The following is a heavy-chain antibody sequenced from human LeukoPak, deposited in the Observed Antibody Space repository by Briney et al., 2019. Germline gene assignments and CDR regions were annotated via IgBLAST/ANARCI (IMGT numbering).Heavy chain of an antibody. Sequence: GGSLRLSCAASGFTFGSFWMSWVRQAPGKGLEWVAHIKEDGSMVSYVDSVKGRFTISRDNAKNSVYLQMNSLRVEDTAVYFCARVVTWFDPWGQGTLVTVSS. CDR1: GFTFGSFW. J-gene: IGHJ5*02. CDR3: ARVVTWFDP. CDR2: IKEDGSMV. V-gene: IGHV3-7*04.